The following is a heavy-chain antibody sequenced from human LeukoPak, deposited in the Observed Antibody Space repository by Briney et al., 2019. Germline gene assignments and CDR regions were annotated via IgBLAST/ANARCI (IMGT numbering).Heavy chain of an antibody. J-gene: IGHJ5*02. CDR2: IYSSGTA. CDR3: AREVTRQGYNWFDP. Sequence: SETLSLTCTVSGGSISSYYWSWIRQPAGKGLEWLGRIYSSGTANYIPSLKSRVTMSLDTSKKQFSLKLSSVTAADTAVYYCAREVTRQGYNWFDPWGQGTLVTASS. CDR1: GGSISSYY. V-gene: IGHV4-4*07. D-gene: IGHD2-21*02.